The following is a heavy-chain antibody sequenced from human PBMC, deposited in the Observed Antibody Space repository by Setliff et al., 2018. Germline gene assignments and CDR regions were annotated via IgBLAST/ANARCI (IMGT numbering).Heavy chain of an antibody. CDR3: ASYDITGTTNFDY. J-gene: IGHJ4*02. V-gene: IGHV4-61*02. CDR2: IYTSGST. CDR1: GDSISSSSYY. D-gene: IGHD1-7*01. Sequence: SETLSLTCTVSGDSISSSSYYWSWIRQPAGKGLEWIGRIYTSGSTNYNPSLKSRVTISVDTSKNQFSLKLSSVTAADTAVYYCASYDITGTTNFDYWGQGTLVTVSS.